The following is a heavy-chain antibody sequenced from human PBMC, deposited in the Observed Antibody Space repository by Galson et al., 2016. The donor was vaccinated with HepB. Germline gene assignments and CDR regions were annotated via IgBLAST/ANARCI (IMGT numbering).Heavy chain of an antibody. Sequence: SVKLSCKASGGTFSSYAISWVRQAPGQGLELMGGIIPIFGTPNYARKFQGRVTITADESTSTAYMELSSLRSEDTAVYYCARAERFYYGSGSPVYYFDNWGQGTLVTVSA. CDR1: GGTFSSYA. CDR3: ARAERFYYGSGSPVYYFDN. J-gene: IGHJ4*02. V-gene: IGHV1-69*13. D-gene: IGHD3-10*01. CDR2: IIPIFGTP.